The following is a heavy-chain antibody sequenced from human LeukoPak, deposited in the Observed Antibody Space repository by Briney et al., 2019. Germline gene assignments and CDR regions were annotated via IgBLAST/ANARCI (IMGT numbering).Heavy chain of an antibody. Sequence: ASVKVSCKASGYTFTSYGISWVRQAPGQGLDWMGIINPSGGSTSYAQKFQGRVTMTRDTSTSTVYMELSSLRSEDTAVYYCARAERITMIVVEYGYWGQGTLVTVSS. J-gene: IGHJ4*02. V-gene: IGHV1-46*01. CDR2: INPSGGST. D-gene: IGHD3-22*01. CDR3: ARAERITMIVVEYGY. CDR1: GYTFTSYG.